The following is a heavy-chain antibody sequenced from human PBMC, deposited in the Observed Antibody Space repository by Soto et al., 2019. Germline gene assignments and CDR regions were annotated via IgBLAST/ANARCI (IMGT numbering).Heavy chain of an antibody. Sequence: QVQVQESGPGLVKPSGTLSLTCVVSGDSIKNNWWSWVRQPPGKGLEWIGEIYQTGTINYNPSLRSRVTISVDKSKNQLSLKVDSVTAADTAVYYCVRGNDNNDFWNKWSLEPWGQGTLVTASS. D-gene: IGHD3-3*01. CDR3: VRGNDNNDFWNKWSLEP. CDR1: GDSIKNNW. CDR2: IYQTGTI. V-gene: IGHV4-4*02. J-gene: IGHJ5*02.